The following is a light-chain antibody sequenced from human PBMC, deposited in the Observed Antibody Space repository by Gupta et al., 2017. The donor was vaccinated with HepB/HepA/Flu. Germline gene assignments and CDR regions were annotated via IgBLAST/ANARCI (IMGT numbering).Light chain of an antibody. Sequence: DIQMTQSPSSLSTSVGNRVTITCRASQNIITHLYWYQQKPGKAPKLLIYAASSLQTGVPTRFGGGGSRTVFTPTTSRVQPEFVATYYRQHSYSLMFTFGHGTKMDIK. CDR3: QHSYSLMFT. CDR1: QNIITH. J-gene: IGKJ2*01. V-gene: IGKV1-39*01. CDR2: AAS.